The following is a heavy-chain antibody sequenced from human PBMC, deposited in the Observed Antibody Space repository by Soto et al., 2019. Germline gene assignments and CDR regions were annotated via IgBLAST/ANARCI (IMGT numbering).Heavy chain of an antibody. CDR2: FYYSGIT. Sequence: SETLSLSCTVAGGSVDGGGYYWSWIRQAPGRGLEWSGYFYYSGITNYNPSLKSRVTISADTSKNQFSLKLRSVTAADAAVYYCARVTVAVPATTHYFDYWGQGTPVTV. CDR1: GGSVDGGGYY. V-gene: IGHV4-61*08. CDR3: ARVTVAVPATTHYFDY. J-gene: IGHJ4*02. D-gene: IGHD1-26*01.